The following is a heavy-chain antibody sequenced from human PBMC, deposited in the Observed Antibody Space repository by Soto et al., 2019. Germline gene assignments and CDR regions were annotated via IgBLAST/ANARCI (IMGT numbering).Heavy chain of an antibody. CDR2: IYYSGNT. V-gene: IGHV4-30-4*01. Sequence: ASETLSLTCTVSGGSTSSDNYWSWIRQPPGKGLEWIGHIYYSGNTDYNPSLKSRLAISIDTSKNQFSLKLSSVTAADTAVYFCAREGGESSDGLYYFDSWGQGSLVTVSS. CDR1: GGSTSSDNY. CDR3: AREGGESSDGLYYFDS. J-gene: IGHJ4*02. D-gene: IGHD3-16*01.